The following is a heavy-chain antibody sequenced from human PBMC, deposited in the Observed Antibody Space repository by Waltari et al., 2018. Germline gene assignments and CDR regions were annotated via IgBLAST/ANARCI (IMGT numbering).Heavy chain of an antibody. Sequence: EVQLLDSGGGLVQPGGSLRLSCAASGLTSHINARTWGRQAPGTVLEWVSTIRGPGACTYSADAVKGRCTISRDSSKNTLYLQMNSLRAEDTAVYYLAKRKLRFAIGCMDVWSKATTVTVSS. CDR1: GLTSHINA. CDR3: AKRKLRFAIGCMDV. V-gene: IGHV3-23*01. J-gene: IGHJ6*03. CDR2: IRGPGACT. D-gene: IGHD2-2*02.